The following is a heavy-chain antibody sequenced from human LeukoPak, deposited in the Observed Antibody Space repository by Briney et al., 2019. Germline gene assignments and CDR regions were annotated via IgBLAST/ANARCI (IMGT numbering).Heavy chain of an antibody. CDR1: GFTFNDYA. Sequence: PGGSLRLSCAASGFTFNDYAMYWVRQAPGKGLEWVTLISYDGYDKSYADSVRGRFTTSRDNSRNTLYLQMDSLRSEDTAVYYCAREGGYQYYYAMDVWGQGTTVTVSS. V-gene: IGHV3-30-3*01. CDR2: ISYDGYDK. CDR3: AREGGYQYYYAMDV. D-gene: IGHD3-16*01. J-gene: IGHJ6*02.